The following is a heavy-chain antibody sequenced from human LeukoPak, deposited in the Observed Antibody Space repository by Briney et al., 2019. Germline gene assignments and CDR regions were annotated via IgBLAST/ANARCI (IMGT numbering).Heavy chain of an antibody. CDR3: ARDVST. D-gene: IGHD3-16*01. Sequence: SVRVSCKAPGGTFSSYTISWVRQAPGQGGEWMGRIIPILGIANYAQKFQGRVTITAGKSTSTAYIELSSLRSEDTAVYYCARDVSTWGQGPLVPVS. V-gene: IGHV1-69*10. CDR1: GGTFSSYT. CDR2: IIPILGIA. J-gene: IGHJ5*02.